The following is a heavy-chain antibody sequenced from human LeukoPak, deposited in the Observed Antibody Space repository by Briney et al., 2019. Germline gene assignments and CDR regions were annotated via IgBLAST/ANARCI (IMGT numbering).Heavy chain of an antibody. D-gene: IGHD6-13*01. V-gene: IGHV3-30*18. CDR1: GFTFSSYG. J-gene: IGHJ4*02. CDR3: AKGGYSSSWEFDY. CDR2: ISYDGSNK. Sequence: PGRSPRLSCAASGFTFSSYGMHWVRQAPGKGLEWVAVISYDGSNKYYADSVKGRFTISRDNSKNTLYLQMNSLRAEDTAVYYCAKGGYSSSWEFDYWGQGTLVTVSS.